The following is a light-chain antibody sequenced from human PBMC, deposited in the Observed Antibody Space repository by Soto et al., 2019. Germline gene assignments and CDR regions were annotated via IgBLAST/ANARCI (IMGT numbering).Light chain of an antibody. V-gene: IGLV2-14*01. CDR2: EVI. Sequence: QSALTQPASVSGSPGQSITISCTGTSSDIGDYDYVSWYQHLPGKAPKLLIFEVIKWPSGVSNRFSGSKSGNTASLTISGLQAEDEATYYCSSYTSIGTVVFGGGTKLTVL. J-gene: IGLJ2*01. CDR1: SSDIGDYDY. CDR3: SSYTSIGTVV.